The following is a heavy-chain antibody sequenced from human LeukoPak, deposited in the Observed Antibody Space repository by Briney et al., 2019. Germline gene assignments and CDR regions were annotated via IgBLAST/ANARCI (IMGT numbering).Heavy chain of an antibody. J-gene: IGHJ6*02. CDR2: ISYDGSNK. Sequence: GGSLRLSCAASGFTFSSYAMHWVRQAPGKGLEWVAVISYDGSNKYYADSVKGRFTISRDNSKNTLYLQMNSLRAEDTAVYYCATYSSSYGMDVWGQGTTVTVSS. V-gene: IGHV3-30-3*01. CDR1: GFTFSSYA. CDR3: ATYSSSYGMDV. D-gene: IGHD6-19*01.